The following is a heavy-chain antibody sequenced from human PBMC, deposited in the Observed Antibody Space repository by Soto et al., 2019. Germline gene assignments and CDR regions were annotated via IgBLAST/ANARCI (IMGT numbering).Heavy chain of an antibody. Sequence: QVQLVESGGGVVQPGRSLRLSCAASGFTFSSYGMHWVRQAPGKGLEWVAVISYDGRNNYYADSVKGRFTIPRDNSKNTLYRQMNSLRAEETAVYYCAKDQRYSIRWYPGNSYYYGMDVWGQGTTVTVSS. J-gene: IGHJ6*02. CDR1: GFTFSSYG. CDR3: AKDQRYSIRWYPGNSYYYGMDV. CDR2: ISYDGRNN. V-gene: IGHV3-30*18. D-gene: IGHD6-13*01.